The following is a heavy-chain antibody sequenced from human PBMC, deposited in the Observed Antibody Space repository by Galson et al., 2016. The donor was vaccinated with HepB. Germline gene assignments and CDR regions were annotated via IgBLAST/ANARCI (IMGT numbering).Heavy chain of an antibody. J-gene: IGHJ6*04. CDR2: ISAYKGHT. Sequence: SVKVSCKASGYTFTSYGISWVRQAPGQGLEWMAWISAYKGHTKYAQNVQGRVNVTTDISTSTAYMELRSLRSDDTAVYYCTRDISGRVATDWRFYQYPGMAVWGTGTTVTVSS. CDR3: TRDISGRVATDWRFYQYPGMAV. CDR1: GYTFTSYG. D-gene: IGHD3/OR15-3a*01. V-gene: IGHV1-18*01.